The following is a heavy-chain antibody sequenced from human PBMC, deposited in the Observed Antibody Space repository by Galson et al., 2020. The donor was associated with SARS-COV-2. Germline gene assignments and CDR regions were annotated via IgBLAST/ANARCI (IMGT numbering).Heavy chain of an antibody. Sequence: GGSMRLPRAAYGSTFTSFAVSWDRHAHAQGMELVAANSGGHTTSHQESVKARFTIPRENARNTVSLEMSSLKFVDTAVNYCALAAYCGGECASTFDAISPPFVWGQGALVTVSS. CDR2: NSGGHTT. CDR1: GSTFTSFA. V-gene: IGHV3-23*01. CDR3: ALAAYCGGECASTFDAISPPFV. D-gene: IGHD2-21*01. J-gene: IGHJ4*02.